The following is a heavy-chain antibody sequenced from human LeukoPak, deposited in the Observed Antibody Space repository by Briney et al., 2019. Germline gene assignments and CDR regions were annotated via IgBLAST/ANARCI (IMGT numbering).Heavy chain of an antibody. Sequence: EASETLSLTCTVSGGSISSGYYWSWIRQPPGKGLEWIGEINHSGSTNYNPSLKSRVTISVDTSKNQFSLKLSSVTAADTAVYYCARAYDFWSDNRVDVWGKGTTVTVSS. CDR1: GGSISSGYY. CDR2: INHSGST. CDR3: ARAYDFWSDNRVDV. V-gene: IGHV4-34*01. J-gene: IGHJ6*04. D-gene: IGHD3-3*01.